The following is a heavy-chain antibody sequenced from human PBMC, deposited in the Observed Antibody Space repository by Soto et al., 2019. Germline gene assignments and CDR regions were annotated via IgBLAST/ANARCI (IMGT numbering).Heavy chain of an antibody. J-gene: IGHJ3*01. CDR1: GFTISLYT. V-gene: IGHV3-48*02. CDR3: ARVGRGFCSSTRCYTDGFDL. D-gene: IGHD2-2*01. Sequence: PGGSLRLSCEASGFTISLYTMNWVRQAPGKGLEWLSYISPSNTTIYYADSVKGRSTISRDNAKNSLHLQMNSLRDDDTAVYFCARVGRGFCSSTRCYTDGFDLWGQGTVVTVS. CDR2: ISPSNTTI.